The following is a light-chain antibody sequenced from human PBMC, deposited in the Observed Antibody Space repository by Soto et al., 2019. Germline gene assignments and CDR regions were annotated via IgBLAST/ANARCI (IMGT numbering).Light chain of an antibody. CDR2: EVT. V-gene: IGLV2-14*01. J-gene: IGLJ3*02. CDR3: NSYTTSYTWV. Sequence: QSVLTQPASVSGSPGQSITISCAGTNSDIGGYNYVSWYQQHPGKAPKLMIYEVTNRPSGVSNRFSGSKSGNTASLTISGLQAEDEADYYCNSYTTSYTWVFGGGTKVTVL. CDR1: NSDIGGYNY.